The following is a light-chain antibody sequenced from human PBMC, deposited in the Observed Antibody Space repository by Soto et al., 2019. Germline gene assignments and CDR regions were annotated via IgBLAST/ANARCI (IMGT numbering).Light chain of an antibody. V-gene: IGKV3D-20*01. CDR1: QSVSSSH. J-gene: IGKJ3*01. CDR3: QQYGSSPFT. Sequence: EIVLTQSPATLSLSPGERATLSCGASQSVSSSHLAWYQQKPGLAPRLLIYDASRRTTGIPDRFSGSGSGTAFTLTISRLEPEDFAVYYCQQYGSSPFTFGPGTNVDIK. CDR2: DAS.